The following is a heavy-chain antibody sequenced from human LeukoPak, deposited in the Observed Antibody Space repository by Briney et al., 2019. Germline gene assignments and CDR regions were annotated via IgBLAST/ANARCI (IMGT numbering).Heavy chain of an antibody. CDR1: GYTFTSYG. CDR3: AREDIVAMTNDY. V-gene: IGHV1-18*01. J-gene: IGHJ4*02. D-gene: IGHD5-12*01. Sequence: ASVKVSCKASGYTFTSYGISWVRQAPGQGLEWMGWISAYNGNTNYAQKPQGRVTMTTDTSTSTAYMELRSLRSDDTAVYYCAREDIVAMTNDYWGQGTLVTVSS. CDR2: ISAYNGNT.